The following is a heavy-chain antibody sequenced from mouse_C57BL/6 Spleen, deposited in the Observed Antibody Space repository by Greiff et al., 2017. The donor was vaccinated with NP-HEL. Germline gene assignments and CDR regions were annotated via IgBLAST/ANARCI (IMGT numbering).Heavy chain of an antibody. Sequence: VQLKESGPELVKPGASVKISCKASGYSFTDYNMNWVKQSNGKSLEWIGVINPNYGTTSYNQKFKGKATLTVDQSSSTAYMQLNSLTSEDSAVYYCARGHYGSSLYYFDYWGQGTTLTVSS. CDR1: GYSFTDYN. CDR3: ARGHYGSSLYYFDY. J-gene: IGHJ2*01. D-gene: IGHD1-1*01. CDR2: INPNYGTT. V-gene: IGHV1-39*01.